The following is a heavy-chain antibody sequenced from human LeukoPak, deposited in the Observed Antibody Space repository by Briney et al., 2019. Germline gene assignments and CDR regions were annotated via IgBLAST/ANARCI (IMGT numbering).Heavy chain of an antibody. CDR2: IYTSGST. D-gene: IGHD4-23*01. Sequence: SETLSLTCTVSGGSISSGSYYWSWIRQPAGKGLEWVGRIYTSGSTNYNPSPKSRVTISVDTSKNQFSLKLSSVTAADTAVYYCAGDYGGNNWFDPRGQGTLVTVSS. CDR3: AGDYGGNNWFDP. V-gene: IGHV4-61*02. J-gene: IGHJ5*02. CDR1: GGSISSGSYY.